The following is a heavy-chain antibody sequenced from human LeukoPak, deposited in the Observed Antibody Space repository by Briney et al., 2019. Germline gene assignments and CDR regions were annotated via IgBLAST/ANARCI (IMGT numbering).Heavy chain of an antibody. CDR3: ARAERITMIVVE. CDR2: IYHSGST. D-gene: IGHD3-22*01. CDR1: GVSISSSNW. Sequence: SETLSLTCAVSGVSISSSNWWSWVRQPPGKGLEWIGEIYHSGSTNYNPSLKSRVTISVDTSKNQFSLKLSSVTAADTAVYYCARAERITMIVVEWGQGTLVSVSS. V-gene: IGHV4-4*02. J-gene: IGHJ4*02.